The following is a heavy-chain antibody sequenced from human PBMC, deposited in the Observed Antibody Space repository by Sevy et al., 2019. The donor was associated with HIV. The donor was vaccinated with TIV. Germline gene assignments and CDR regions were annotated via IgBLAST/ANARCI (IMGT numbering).Heavy chain of an antibody. CDR2: INPDNGGT. Sequence: VSVKVSCKASGYTFIDYYIHWVRQAPGQGLEWMGWINPDNGGTNYAQKFQGRVTMTRETSISTAYMELSRLRSDDTAVNYCARGLIMITFGGVIANGGDAFDIWGQGTMVTVSS. CDR1: GYTFIDYY. J-gene: IGHJ3*02. D-gene: IGHD3-16*02. CDR3: ARGLIMITFGGVIANGGDAFDI. V-gene: IGHV1-2*02.